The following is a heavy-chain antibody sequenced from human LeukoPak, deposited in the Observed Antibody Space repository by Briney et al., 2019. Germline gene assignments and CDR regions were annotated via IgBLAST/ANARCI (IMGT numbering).Heavy chain of an antibody. CDR3: AKDISHDSSGYFQH. CDR1: GFTFDDYA. J-gene: IGHJ1*01. V-gene: IGHV3-43D*03. CDR2: ISCDGGST. Sequence: GGSLRLSCAASGFTFDDYAMHWVRQAPGKGLEWVSLISCDGGSTYYADSVKGRFTISRDNSKNSLYLQMNSLRAEDTALYYCAKDISHDSSGYFQHWGQGTLVTVSS. D-gene: IGHD3-22*01.